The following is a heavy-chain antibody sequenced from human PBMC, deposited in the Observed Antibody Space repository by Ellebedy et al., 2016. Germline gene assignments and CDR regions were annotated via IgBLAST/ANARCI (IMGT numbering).Heavy chain of an antibody. CDR1: GYSISSGYY. J-gene: IGHJ5*02. V-gene: IGHV4-38-2*02. Sequence: SDTLSLTXTVPGYSISSGYYWGWIRHPPGKGLEWIGSIYHSGSTYYNPSLKSRVTISVDTSKNQCSLKLSSVTAADTAVYYCARYPAGGSYYLRWFDPWGQGTLVTVSS. CDR3: ARYPAGGSYYLRWFDP. D-gene: IGHD1-26*01. CDR2: IYHSGST.